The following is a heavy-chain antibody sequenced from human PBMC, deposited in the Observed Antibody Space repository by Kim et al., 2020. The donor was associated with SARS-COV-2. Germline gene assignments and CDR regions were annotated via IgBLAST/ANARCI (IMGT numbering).Heavy chain of an antibody. CDR3: AILVATMYV. J-gene: IGHJ4*02. D-gene: IGHD5-12*01. V-gene: IGHV3-23*01. CDR1: GFTFSSYG. Sequence: GWSLRLSCAASGFTFSSYGMSWVRQAPGKGLEWVSTISGSGGTTYYADSVKGRFTISRDNSKNTLYLQLNSLRAEDTAKYSCAILVATMYVWGQGTLVSVSS. CDR2: ISGSGGTT.